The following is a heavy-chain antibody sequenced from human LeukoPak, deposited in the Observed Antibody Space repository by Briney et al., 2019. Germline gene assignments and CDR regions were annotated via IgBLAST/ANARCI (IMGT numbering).Heavy chain of an antibody. Sequence: ASVKVSCKASGYTFTSYYMHWVRQAPGQGLEWMGIINPSGGSTSYAQKFQGRVTITADESTSTAYMELSSLRSEDTAVYYCARGRSGRWELLGWYFDYWGQGTLVTVSS. CDR2: INPSGGST. CDR1: GYTFTSYY. CDR3: ARGRSGRWELLGWYFDY. V-gene: IGHV1-46*01. D-gene: IGHD1-26*01. J-gene: IGHJ4*02.